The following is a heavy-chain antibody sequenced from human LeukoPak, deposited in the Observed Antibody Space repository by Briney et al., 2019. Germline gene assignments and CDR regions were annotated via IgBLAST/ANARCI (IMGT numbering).Heavy chain of an antibody. D-gene: IGHD1-26*01. CDR1: GYTFTSYG. CDR3: ARMVTRNSGSYSYGY. CDR2: ISAYNGNT. J-gene: IGHJ4*02. V-gene: IGHV1-18*01. Sequence: ASVKVSCKASGYTFTSYGIIWVRQAPGQGLEWMGWISAYNGNTNYAQKLQGRVTMTTDTSTSTAYMELRSLRSDDTAVYYCARMVTRNSGSYSYGYWGQGTLVTVSS.